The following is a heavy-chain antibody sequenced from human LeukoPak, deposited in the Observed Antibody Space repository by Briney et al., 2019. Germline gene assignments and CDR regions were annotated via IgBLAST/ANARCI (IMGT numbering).Heavy chain of an antibody. Sequence: GGSLRLSCAASGFTFSSYSMNWVRQAPGKGLEWVSYISSSSSTIYYADSVKGRFTISRDNAKNSLYLQMNSLRAEDTAVYYCAGVGATGLDYWGQGTLVTVSS. J-gene: IGHJ4*02. CDR2: ISSSSSTI. CDR3: AGVGATGLDY. D-gene: IGHD1-26*01. CDR1: GFTFSSYS. V-gene: IGHV3-48*04.